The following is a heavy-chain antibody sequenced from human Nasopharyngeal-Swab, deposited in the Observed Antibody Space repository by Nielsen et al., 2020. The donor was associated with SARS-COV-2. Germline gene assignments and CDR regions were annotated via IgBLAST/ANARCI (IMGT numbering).Heavy chain of an antibody. CDR2: ISYDGSNK. V-gene: IGHV3-30-3*01. Sequence: GESLKISCAASGFTFSSYAMHWVRQAPGKGLEWVAGISYDGSNKYYADSVKGRFTISRDNSKNTLYLQMNSLRAEDTAVYYCARAWQQLADVWGKGTTVTVSS. J-gene: IGHJ6*04. D-gene: IGHD6-13*01. CDR3: ARAWQQLADV. CDR1: GFTFSSYA.